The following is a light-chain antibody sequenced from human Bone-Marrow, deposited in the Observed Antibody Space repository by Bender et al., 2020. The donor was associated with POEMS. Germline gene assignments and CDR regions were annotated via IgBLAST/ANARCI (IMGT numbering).Light chain of an antibody. CDR1: NIGSKS. J-gene: IGLJ2*01. Sequence: SYVLTQPPSVSVAPGQTAKITCGGNNIGSKSVHWYQQKPGQAPVLVVYEDSDRPSGIPERFSGSNSGNTASLTVSGLQAEDEADYYCSSYAGSNDLVFGGGTKLTVL. CDR3: SSYAGSNDLV. V-gene: IGLV3-21*02. CDR2: EDS.